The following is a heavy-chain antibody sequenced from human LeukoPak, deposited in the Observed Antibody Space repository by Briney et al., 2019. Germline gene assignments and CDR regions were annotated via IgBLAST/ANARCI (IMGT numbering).Heavy chain of an antibody. J-gene: IGHJ4*02. CDR2: ISWNSGSI. Sequence: GGSLRLSCAASGFTFDDYAMHWVRQAPGKGLEWVSGISWNSGSIGYADSVKGRFTISRDNAKNSLYLQMNSLRAEDTAVYYCARDLPVATHWGQGTLVTVSS. CDR3: ARDLPVATH. D-gene: IGHD5-12*01. V-gene: IGHV3-9*01. CDR1: GFTFDDYA.